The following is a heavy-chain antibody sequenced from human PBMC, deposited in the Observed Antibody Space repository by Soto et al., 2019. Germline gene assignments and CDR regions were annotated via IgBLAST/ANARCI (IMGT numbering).Heavy chain of an antibody. Sequence: GGSLRLSCAASGFTLTTYWMHWVRQAPGKRLEWVSRINRDGDSTTYADSVRGRFTIFRDSAKNTLYLQMNSLRAEDTAVYYCARDPAPIGWYDYWGQGTLVTVSS. CDR3: ARDPAPIGWYDY. V-gene: IGHV3-74*01. CDR2: INRDGDST. CDR1: GFTLTTYW. D-gene: IGHD6-19*01. J-gene: IGHJ4*02.